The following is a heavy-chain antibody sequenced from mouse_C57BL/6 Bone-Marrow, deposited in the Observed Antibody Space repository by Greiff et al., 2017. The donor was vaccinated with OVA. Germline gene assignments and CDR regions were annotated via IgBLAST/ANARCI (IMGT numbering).Heavy chain of an antibody. D-gene: IGHD2-1*01. CDR2: IDPSDSYT. CDR3: AALYGNYDWFAY. J-gene: IGHJ3*01. CDR1: GYTFTSYW. Sequence: VQLQQPGAELVKPGASVKLSCKASGYTFTSYWMQWVKQRPGQGLEWIGEIDPSDSYTNYNQKFKGKATLTVDTSSSTAYMQLSSLTSEDSAVYYCAALYGNYDWFAYWGQGTLVTVSA. V-gene: IGHV1-50*01.